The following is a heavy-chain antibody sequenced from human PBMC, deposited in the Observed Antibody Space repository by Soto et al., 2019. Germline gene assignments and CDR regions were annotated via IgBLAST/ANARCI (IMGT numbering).Heavy chain of an antibody. CDR2: IDPSDSQT. V-gene: IGHV5-10-1*01. Sequence: LKISCKGSGYSFAGYWITWVRQKPRKGLEWMGRIDPSDSQTYYSPSFRGHVTISVTKSITTVFLQWSSLRASDTAMYYCARQIYDSDTGPNFQYYFDSWGQGTPVTVSS. J-gene: IGHJ4*02. D-gene: IGHD3-22*01. CDR3: ARQIYDSDTGPNFQYYFDS. CDR1: GYSFAGYW.